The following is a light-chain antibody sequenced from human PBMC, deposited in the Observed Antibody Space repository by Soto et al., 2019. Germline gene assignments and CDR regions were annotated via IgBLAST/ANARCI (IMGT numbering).Light chain of an antibody. Sequence: EIVLTQSPGTLSLSPGERATLSCRASQSINNRYLAWYQQKPGQAPRLLIYAASSRATGIPDRFSGSGSGTDFILTISRLDSRAFAAYCCLQSGSSPGFTFGPGTNVDIK. CDR2: AAS. CDR1: QSINNRY. J-gene: IGKJ3*01. CDR3: LQSGSSPGFT. V-gene: IGKV3-20*01.